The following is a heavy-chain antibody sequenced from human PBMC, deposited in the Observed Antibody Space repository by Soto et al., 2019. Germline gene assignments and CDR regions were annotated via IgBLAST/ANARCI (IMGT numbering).Heavy chain of an antibody. Sequence: EVQLLESGGGLVQPGGSLRLSCAASGFTLSSYDMGWVRQAPGRGLEWISLIRGSGGATFHADSVEGRLTISRDVSKNTLYLQMNSLRAEDSAVYYCAKDRGDNAGYPAFDIWGQGPMVPVSS. CDR3: AKDRGDNAGYPAFDI. D-gene: IGHD3-9*01. V-gene: IGHV3-23*01. CDR2: IRGSGGAT. CDR1: GFTLSSYD. J-gene: IGHJ3*02.